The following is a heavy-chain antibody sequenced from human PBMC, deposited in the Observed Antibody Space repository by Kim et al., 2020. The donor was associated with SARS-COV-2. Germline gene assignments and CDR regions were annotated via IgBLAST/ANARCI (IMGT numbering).Heavy chain of an antibody. J-gene: IGHJ4*02. CDR3: ARNRIDY. Sequence: GGSLRLSCVTSGFIFNDAWMTWVRLPPGKGPEWVATINPDGNEKYFADSVKGRFTISRDTARNSLFLQMNNLRAEDTAIYYCARNRIDYWGQGTLVTVSS. CDR2: INPDGNEK. CDR1: GFIFNDAW. V-gene: IGHV3-7*03. D-gene: IGHD2-15*01.